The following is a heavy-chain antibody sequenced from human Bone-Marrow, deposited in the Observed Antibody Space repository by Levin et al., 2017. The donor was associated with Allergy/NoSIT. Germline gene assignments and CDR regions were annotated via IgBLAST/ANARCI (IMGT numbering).Heavy chain of an antibody. J-gene: IGHJ5*02. CDR2: VHPIDSTT. CDR1: GHNFPNYW. D-gene: IGHD2-2*01. CDR3: ARREYATPHFDP. V-gene: IGHV5-51*01. Sequence: GESLKISCKNPGHNFPNYWIGWVRQMPGKGPEWMGIVHPIDSTTLYSPSFQGQVTISVDKSIATVYLQWSSLKTSDTAMYYCARREYATPHFDPWGQGTLVTVSS.